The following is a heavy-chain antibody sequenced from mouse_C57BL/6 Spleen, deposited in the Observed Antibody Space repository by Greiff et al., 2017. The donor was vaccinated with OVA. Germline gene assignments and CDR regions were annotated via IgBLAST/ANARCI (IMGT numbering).Heavy chain of an antibody. CDR3: ARHESYGNYFDY. CDR2: ISSGGSYT. Sequence: EVKLVESGGDLVKPGGSLKLSCAASGFTFSSYGMSWVRQTPDKRLEWVATISSGGSYTYYPDSVKGRFTISRDNAKNTLYLQMSSLKSEDTAMYYCARHESYGNYFDYWGQGTTLTVSS. J-gene: IGHJ2*01. V-gene: IGHV5-6*01. D-gene: IGHD2-1*01. CDR1: GFTFSSYG.